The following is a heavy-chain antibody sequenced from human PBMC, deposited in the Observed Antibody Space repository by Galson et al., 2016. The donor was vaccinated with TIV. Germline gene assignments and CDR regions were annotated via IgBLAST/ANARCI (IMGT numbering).Heavy chain of an antibody. CDR3: ARDLSRSVALYDSSVYGLAV. V-gene: IGHV3-30*04. CDR1: GFTFSSYA. CDR2: ISYDGTNK. J-gene: IGHJ6*04. D-gene: IGHD3-22*01. Sequence: SLRLSCAASGFTFSSYAMNWVRQAPGKGLEWVAVISYDGTNKYYADSVKGRFTISRDNSKNTLFLQMNSLRAEDTAVYYCARDLSRSVALYDSSVYGLAVWGKGATVTVSS.